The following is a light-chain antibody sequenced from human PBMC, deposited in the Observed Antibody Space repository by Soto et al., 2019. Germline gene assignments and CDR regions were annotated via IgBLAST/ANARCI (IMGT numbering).Light chain of an antibody. CDR2: VNSDGSH. J-gene: IGLJ7*01. Sequence: QLVLTQSPSASASLGASVKLTCTLSSGHSSYAIAWHQQQPEKGPRYLMKVNSDGSHSKGDGIPDRFSGSSSGAERYLIISSLQSEDEADYSCQTWGTGKAVFGGGTQLTVL. CDR1: SGHSSYA. CDR3: QTWGTGKAV. V-gene: IGLV4-69*01.